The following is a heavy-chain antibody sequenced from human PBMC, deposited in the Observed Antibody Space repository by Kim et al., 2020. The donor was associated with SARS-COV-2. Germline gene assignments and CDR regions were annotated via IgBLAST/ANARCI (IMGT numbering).Heavy chain of an antibody. CDR3: ASGFVPVGMDV. D-gene: IGHD2-2*01. V-gene: IGHV1-18*01. J-gene: IGHJ6*02. Sequence: NNAQKLQGSATMTPDTSTSTAYMELRSLRSDDTAVYYCASGFVPVGMDVWGQGTTVTVSS.